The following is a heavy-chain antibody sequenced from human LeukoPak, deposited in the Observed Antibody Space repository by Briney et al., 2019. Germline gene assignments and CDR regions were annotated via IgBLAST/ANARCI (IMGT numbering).Heavy chain of an antibody. J-gene: IGHJ4*02. CDR1: GFTVSSNC. V-gene: IGHV3-53*01. CDR3: ARDYGPVAASDY. Sequence: GGSLRLSCAASGFTVSSNCMSWVRQAPGKGLEWVSVIYSGGSTYYADSVKGRFTISRDNSKNTLYLQMNSLRAEDTAVYYCARDYGPVAASDYWGQGTLVTVSS. D-gene: IGHD2-21*02. CDR2: IYSGGST.